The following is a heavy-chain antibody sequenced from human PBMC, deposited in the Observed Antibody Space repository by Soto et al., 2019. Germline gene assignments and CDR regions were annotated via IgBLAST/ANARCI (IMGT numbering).Heavy chain of an antibody. Sequence: GGSLRLSCAASGFTFSSYAMSWVRQAPGKGLEWVSAISGSGGSTYYADSVKGRFTISRDNSKNTLYLQMNSLRAEDTAVYYCAKGPRSEGLRYFDWFQNYLRFDPWGQGTLVTVSS. CDR3: AKGPRSEGLRYFDWFQNYLRFDP. D-gene: IGHD3-9*01. V-gene: IGHV3-23*01. J-gene: IGHJ5*02. CDR2: ISGSGGST. CDR1: GFTFSSYA.